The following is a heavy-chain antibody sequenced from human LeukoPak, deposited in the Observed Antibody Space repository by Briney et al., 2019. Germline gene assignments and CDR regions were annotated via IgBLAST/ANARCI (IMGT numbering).Heavy chain of an antibody. D-gene: IGHD3-22*01. CDR2: INHSGST. J-gene: IGHJ4*02. CDR3: ARQLYYYDSSGYYWFDY. V-gene: IGHV4-34*01. Sequence: PSETLSLTCAVYGRSFSGYYWSWIRQPPGKGLERIGEINHSGSTNYNPSLKSRVTISVDTSKNQFSLKLSSVTAADTAVYYCARQLYYYDSSGYYWFDYWGQGTLVTVSS. CDR1: GRSFSGYY.